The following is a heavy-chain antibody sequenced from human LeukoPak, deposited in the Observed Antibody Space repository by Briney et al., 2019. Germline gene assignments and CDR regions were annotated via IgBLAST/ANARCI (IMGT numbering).Heavy chain of an antibody. CDR2: INPSGRST. CDR1: GYTFTSYY. D-gene: IGHD3-10*01. V-gene: IGHV1-46*01. CDR3: ARDYYGSGYADWFDP. Sequence: ASVKVSRKASGYTFTSYYIHWVRQAPGQGLEWMGIINPSGRSTSYAPKFLGRVTMTTDTSTSTAYMELRSLRSDDTAVYYCARDYYGSGYADWFDPWGQGTLVTVSS. J-gene: IGHJ5*02.